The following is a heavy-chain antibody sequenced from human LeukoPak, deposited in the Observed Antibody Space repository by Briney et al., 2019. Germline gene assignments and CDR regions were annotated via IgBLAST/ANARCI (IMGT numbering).Heavy chain of an antibody. V-gene: IGHV4-34*01. CDR1: GGSFSGYY. Sequence: PSETLSLTCAVYGGSFSGYYWSWIPQPPAKGLEWIEEINHSGSTNYNPSLKSRVTISVDTSKNQFSLKLSSVTAADTAVYYCASGYCSSTSCYFFDYWGQGTLVTVSS. J-gene: IGHJ4*02. CDR3: ASGYCSSTSCYFFDY. D-gene: IGHD2-2*01. CDR2: INHSGST.